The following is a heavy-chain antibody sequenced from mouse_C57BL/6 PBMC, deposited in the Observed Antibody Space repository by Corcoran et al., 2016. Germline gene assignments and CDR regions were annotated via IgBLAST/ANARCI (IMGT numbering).Heavy chain of an antibody. V-gene: IGHV14-2*01. CDR3: ARRDYGNSYFDY. D-gene: IGHD1-1*01. CDR1: GFNIKDYY. Sequence: EVQLQQSGAELVKPGASVKLYCTASGFNIKDYYMHWVKQRTEQGLEWIGRIDPEDGETKYAPKFQGNATITADTSSNTAYLQLSSLTSEDTAVYYCARRDYGNSYFDYWGQGTTLTVSS. CDR2: IDPEDGET. J-gene: IGHJ2*01.